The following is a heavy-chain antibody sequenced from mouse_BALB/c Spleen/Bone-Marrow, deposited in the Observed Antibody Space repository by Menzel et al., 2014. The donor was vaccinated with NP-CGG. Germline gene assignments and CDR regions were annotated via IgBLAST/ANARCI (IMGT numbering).Heavy chain of an antibody. CDR2: INPSSGYT. Sequence: QVQLQQSGAGLARPGASVKTSCKASGYTFTSYTMHWVKQRPGQGLEWIGYINPSSGYTNYNQKFKDKATLTADKSSSTAYMQLSSLTSEDSVVYYCARSYYDYDRAWFAYWGQGTLVTVSA. J-gene: IGHJ3*01. D-gene: IGHD2-4*01. V-gene: IGHV1-4*01. CDR3: ARSYYDYDRAWFAY. CDR1: GYTFTSYT.